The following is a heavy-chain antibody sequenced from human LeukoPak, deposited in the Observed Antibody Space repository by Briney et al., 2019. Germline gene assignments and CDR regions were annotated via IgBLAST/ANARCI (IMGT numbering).Heavy chain of an antibody. D-gene: IGHD3-9*01. CDR1: GFTFSSYG. CDR3: ARDGAVGYFDWLPQFDC. J-gene: IGHJ4*02. Sequence: GGSLRLSCAASGFTFSSYGMHWVRQAPGKGLEWVAVIWYDGSNKYYADSVKGRFTISRDNSKNTLYLQMNSLRAEDTAVYYCARDGAVGYFDWLPQFDCWGQGTLVTVSS. CDR2: IWYDGSNK. V-gene: IGHV3-33*01.